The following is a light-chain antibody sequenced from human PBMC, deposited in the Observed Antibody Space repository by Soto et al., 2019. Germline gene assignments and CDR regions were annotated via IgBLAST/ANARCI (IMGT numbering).Light chain of an antibody. Sequence: QSVLTQPASVSGSPGQSITISCTGTSSDVGAYNYVSWYQQHPCKAPKFMIYEVSNRPSGVSNRFSGSKSGNTASLTISGLQAEDEADYYCSSYTSSSTPFVFGTGTKVTVL. V-gene: IGLV2-14*01. J-gene: IGLJ1*01. CDR1: SSDVGAYNY. CDR3: SSYTSSSTPFV. CDR2: EVS.